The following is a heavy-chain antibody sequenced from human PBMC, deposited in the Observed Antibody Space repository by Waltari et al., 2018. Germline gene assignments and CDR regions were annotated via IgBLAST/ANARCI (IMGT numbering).Heavy chain of an antibody. CDR1: GFTFDDSA. V-gene: IGHV3-43D*03. D-gene: IGHD6-6*01. CDR3: AKDSIAARQWDYYYYGMDV. J-gene: IGHJ6*02. CDR2: ISWDGGST. Sequence: EVQLVESGGVVVQPGGSLRLSCAASGFTFDDSAMHWVRQAPGKGLEWVSLISWDGGSTYYADSVKGLFTISRDNSKNSLYLQMNSLRAEDTALYYCAKDSIAARQWDYYYYGMDVWGQGTTVTVSS.